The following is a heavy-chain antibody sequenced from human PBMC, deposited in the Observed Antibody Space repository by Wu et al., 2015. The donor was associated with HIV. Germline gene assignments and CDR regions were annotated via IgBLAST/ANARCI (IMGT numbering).Heavy chain of an antibody. D-gene: IGHD2-21*02. CDR3: ARHVPKEVTDY. V-gene: IGHV4-30-4*01. CDR2: IYYSGST. CDR1: GGSITSGDYY. Sequence: QVQLQESGPGLVKPSQTLSLTCSFSGGSITSGDYYWSWIRQSAGKGLEWIGYIYYSGSTNYNPSLKSRINVSVDTSKNQISLKLSSVTAADTAVYYCARHVPKEVTDYWGQGTLVTVSS. J-gene: IGHJ4*02.